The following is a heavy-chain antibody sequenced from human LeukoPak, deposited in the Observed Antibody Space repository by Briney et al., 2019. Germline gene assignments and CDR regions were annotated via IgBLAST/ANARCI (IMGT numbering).Heavy chain of an antibody. CDR3: ARSSGHTYGTYYYYYSMDV. CDR2: IYYSGST. Sequence: SETLSLTCTVSGGSISSYYWSWIRQPPGKGLEWIGYIYYSGSTNYNPSLKSRVTISVDTSKSQFSLKLNSVTAADTAVYYCARSSGHTYGTYYYYYSMDVWGKGTSVTVSS. D-gene: IGHD5-18*01. CDR1: GGSISSYY. V-gene: IGHV4-59*01. J-gene: IGHJ6*03.